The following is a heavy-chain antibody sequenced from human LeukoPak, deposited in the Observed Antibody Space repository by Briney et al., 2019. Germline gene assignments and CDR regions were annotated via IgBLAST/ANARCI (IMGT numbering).Heavy chain of an antibody. CDR3: ARDTAYDFWSGYRGGWFDP. V-gene: IGHV4-61*02. Sequence: SQTLSLTCTVSGGSISSGSYYWSWIRQPAGKGLEWIGRIYTSGSTNYNPSLKSRVTISVDTSKNQFSPKLSSVTAADTAVYYCARDTAYDFWSGYRGGWFDPWGQGTLVTVSS. D-gene: IGHD3-3*01. J-gene: IGHJ5*02. CDR2: IYTSGST. CDR1: GGSISSGSYY.